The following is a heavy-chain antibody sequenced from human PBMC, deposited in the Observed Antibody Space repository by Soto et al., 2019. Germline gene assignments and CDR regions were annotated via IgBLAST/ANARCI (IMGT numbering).Heavy chain of an antibody. V-gene: IGHV3-9*01. D-gene: IGHD5-18*01. CDR1: GFTFDDYA. Sequence: EVPLVESGGGLVQPGRSLRLSCAASGFTFDDYAMHWVRQAPGKGLEWVSGISWSSGSVRYADSVKGRFTISRDNAKNSLYLQMNSLRAEDTALYYCAKDPSPNTAVVLWYFDLWGRGTLVTVSS. CDR2: ISWSSGSV. J-gene: IGHJ2*01. CDR3: AKDPSPNTAVVLWYFDL.